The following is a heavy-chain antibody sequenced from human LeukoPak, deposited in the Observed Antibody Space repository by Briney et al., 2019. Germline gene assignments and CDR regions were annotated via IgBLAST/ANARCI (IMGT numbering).Heavy chain of an antibody. V-gene: IGHV3-11*01. J-gene: IGHJ4*02. CDR2: ISTSGSTI. CDR1: GFNLRNYY. Sequence: GGSLRLSCTSSGFNLRNYYMAWIRQAPGKGLEWISYISTSGSTIYDVDSVKGRFTISRDNAKNSLYLQMNSLTADDTAVYFCAAEVSPKVFDFRGQGTLVTVSS. D-gene: IGHD2/OR15-2a*01. CDR3: AAEVSPKVFDF.